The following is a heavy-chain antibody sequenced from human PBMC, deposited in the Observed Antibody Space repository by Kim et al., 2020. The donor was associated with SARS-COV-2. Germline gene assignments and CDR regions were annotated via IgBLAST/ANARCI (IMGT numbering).Heavy chain of an antibody. CDR2: IDGVGRGK. Sequence: GGSLRLSCAASGFTLSSYWMHWVRQAPGKGLGWVSGIDGVGRGKSKGDSGKGGLTTSRENPKNTLYLQRKSLRAEETAGNYGGRTLNSWGQGTLVTV. D-gene: IGHD1-7*01. CDR3: GRTLNS. J-gene: IGHJ4*02. CDR1: GFTLSSYW. V-gene: IGHV3-74*01.